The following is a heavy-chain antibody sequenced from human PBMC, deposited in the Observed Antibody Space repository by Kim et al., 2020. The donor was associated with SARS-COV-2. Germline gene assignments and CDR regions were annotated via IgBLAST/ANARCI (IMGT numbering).Heavy chain of an antibody. V-gene: IGHV4-31*02. D-gene: IGHD2-21*02. Sequence: YSNPSLKGRVTISVATSKNQFSRKLRSVTAADTAVYYCARDGGGNSGFDYWGQGTLVTVSS. CDR3: ARDGGGNSGFDY. J-gene: IGHJ4*02.